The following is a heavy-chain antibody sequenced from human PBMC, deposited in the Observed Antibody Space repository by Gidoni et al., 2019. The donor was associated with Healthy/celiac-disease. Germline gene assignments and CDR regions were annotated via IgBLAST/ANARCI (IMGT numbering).Heavy chain of an antibody. Sequence: QVQLQESGPGLVKPSETLSLTCTVSGGSISSYYWSWIRQPPGKGLEWIGYIYYSGCTNYNPSLKSRVTISVDTSKNQFSLKLSSVTAADTAVYYCARYGGYGFDYWGQGTLVTVSS. CDR3: ARYGGYGFDY. CDR2: IYYSGCT. D-gene: IGHD3-22*01. J-gene: IGHJ4*02. CDR1: GGSISSYY. V-gene: IGHV4-59*01.